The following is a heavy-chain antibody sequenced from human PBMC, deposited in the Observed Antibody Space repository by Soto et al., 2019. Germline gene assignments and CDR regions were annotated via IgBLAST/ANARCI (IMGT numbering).Heavy chain of an antibody. CDR2: IIPFFGTA. D-gene: IGHD6-13*01. Sequence: SVKVSCKASGATFGSYSISWVRQAPGQGLEWMGGIIPFFGTANYAQKFQGRVTITADQSTSTAYMELSSLRPEDTAVYYCARHLAAAGTGVRDAGYYYGMDVWGQGTTVTVSS. V-gene: IGHV1-69*13. CDR1: GATFGSYS. J-gene: IGHJ6*02. CDR3: ARHLAAAGTGVRDAGYYYGMDV.